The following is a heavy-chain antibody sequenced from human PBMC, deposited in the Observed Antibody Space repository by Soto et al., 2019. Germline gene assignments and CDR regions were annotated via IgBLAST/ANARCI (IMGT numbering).Heavy chain of an antibody. CDR1: GFKFSVYA. Sequence: DVQLLESGGGFVQPGGSLRLACDVSGFKFSVYAMSWVRQAPGKGLEWVSTISDSGDDTYYADSVNGRFIISRDNSANILYLQMDSLRVADTATYHCVTSWWPGNYYVDAWGQGATVTVSS. V-gene: IGHV3-23*01. J-gene: IGHJ6*02. CDR2: ISDSGDDT. D-gene: IGHD3-22*01. CDR3: VTSWWPGNYYVDA.